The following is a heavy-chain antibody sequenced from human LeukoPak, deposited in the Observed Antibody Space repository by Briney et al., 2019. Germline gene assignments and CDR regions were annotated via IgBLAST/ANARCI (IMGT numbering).Heavy chain of an antibody. CDR1: GGSISSYY. Sequence: SETLSLTCTVSGGSISSYYWSWIRQPPGRGLEWIGYVYYSGSTNYNPSLKNRVTTSVGTSKNQFSLKLNSVTAADTAVYYCVRQDCSGTSCYLGYWGQGTLVTVSS. D-gene: IGHD2-2*01. CDR2: VYYSGST. CDR3: VRQDCSGTSCYLGY. V-gene: IGHV4-59*08. J-gene: IGHJ4*02.